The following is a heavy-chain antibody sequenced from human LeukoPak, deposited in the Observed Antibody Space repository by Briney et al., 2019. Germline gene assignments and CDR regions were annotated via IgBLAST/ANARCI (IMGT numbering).Heavy chain of an antibody. V-gene: IGHV4-34*01. D-gene: IGHD4-17*01. J-gene: IGHJ4*02. CDR3: ARVARLYGDPSYFDY. CDR2: INHSGST. Sequence: SETLSLTCAVYGGSFSGYYWSWIRQPPGKGLEWIGEINHSGSTYYNPSLKSRVTISVDTSKNQFSLKLSSVTAADTAVYYCARVARLYGDPSYFDYWGQGTLVTVSS. CDR1: GGSFSGYY.